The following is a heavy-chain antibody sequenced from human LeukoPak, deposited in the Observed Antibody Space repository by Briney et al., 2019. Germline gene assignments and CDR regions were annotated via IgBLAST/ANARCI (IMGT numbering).Heavy chain of an antibody. D-gene: IGHD3-16*02. CDR1: GFTFSSYG. J-gene: IGHJ1*01. V-gene: IGHV3-23*01. Sequence: GGSLRLSCAASGFTFSSYGMHWVRQAPGKGLEWVSAISGSGGGTYYADSVKGRFTISRDNSKNTLYLQMNSLRAEDTAVYYCAKGAITFGGVIVNQYFQHWGQGTLVTVSS. CDR3: AKGAITFGGVIVNQYFQH. CDR2: ISGSGGGT.